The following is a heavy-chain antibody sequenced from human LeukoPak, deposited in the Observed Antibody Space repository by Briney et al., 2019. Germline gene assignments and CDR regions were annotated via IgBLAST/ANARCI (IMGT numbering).Heavy chain of an antibody. V-gene: IGHV4-38-2*02. CDR1: GYSISSGYY. J-gene: IGHJ4*02. CDR3: ASLVYGSGSTFDY. CDR2: IYHSGST. Sequence: SETLSLTCTVSGYSISSGYYWGWIRQPPGKGLEWIGSIYHSGSTYYNPSLKSRVTISVDTSKNQFSLKLSSVTAADTAVYYCASLVYGSGSTFDYWGQGTLVTVSS. D-gene: IGHD3-10*01.